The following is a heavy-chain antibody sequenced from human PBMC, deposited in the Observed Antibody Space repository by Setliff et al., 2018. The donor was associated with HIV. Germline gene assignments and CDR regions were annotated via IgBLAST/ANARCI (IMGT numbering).Heavy chain of an antibody. J-gene: IGHJ3*02. Sequence: ASVKVSCKASGYTFTSYGISWVRQAPGQGLEWMGWISAYNGNTNYAQKFQGRVTMTTDTSTTTAYMELRSLRSDDTAVYYCARSLVPSGYYYGRHAFDIWGQGTKVTVSS. CDR3: ARSLVPSGYYYGRHAFDI. V-gene: IGHV1-18*01. CDR2: ISAYNGNT. D-gene: IGHD3-22*01. CDR1: GYTFTSYG.